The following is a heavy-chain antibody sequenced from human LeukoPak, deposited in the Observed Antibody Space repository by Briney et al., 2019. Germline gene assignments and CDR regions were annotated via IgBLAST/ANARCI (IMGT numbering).Heavy chain of an antibody. CDR2: ISSSSRTI. D-gene: IGHD1-26*01. V-gene: IGHV3-48*01. CDR1: GFTFDDYG. CDR3: ARDALTGSYAQPDC. Sequence: GGSLRLSCAASGFTFDDYGMSWVRQAPGKGLEWVSYISSSSRTIYYADSVKGRFTISRDNAKNSLYLQMNSLRVEDTAVYYCARDALTGSYAQPDCWGQGTLVTVSS. J-gene: IGHJ4*02.